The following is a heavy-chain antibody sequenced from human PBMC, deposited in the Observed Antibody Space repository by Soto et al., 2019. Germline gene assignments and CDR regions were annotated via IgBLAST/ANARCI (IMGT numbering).Heavy chain of an antibody. Sequence: GGSLRLSCAASGFNFSSYWINWVRQAPGKGLEWVANIKEDGREMYYVDSVKGRFTVSRDNAENSLYLQMNSLRVEDTAVYYCARGTPTPGIDYWGLGTLVTVSS. CDR1: GFNFSSYW. V-gene: IGHV3-7*03. J-gene: IGHJ4*02. D-gene: IGHD6-13*01. CDR3: ARGTPTPGIDY. CDR2: IKEDGREM.